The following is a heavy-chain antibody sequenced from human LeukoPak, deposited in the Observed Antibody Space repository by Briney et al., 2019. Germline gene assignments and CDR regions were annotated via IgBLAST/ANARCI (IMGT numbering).Heavy chain of an antibody. Sequence: GSSVKVSCKVSGDTFSSYALTWVRQAPGQGLEWIGGIIPVFGTTKYAQKFQGRVTMSADKFTSTAYMELSSLRSEDTAMYYCARGRKLLWFGEPYMDVWGKGTTVTISS. CDR1: GDTFSSYA. J-gene: IGHJ6*03. CDR2: IIPVFGTT. V-gene: IGHV1-69*06. D-gene: IGHD3-10*01. CDR3: ARGRKLLWFGEPYMDV.